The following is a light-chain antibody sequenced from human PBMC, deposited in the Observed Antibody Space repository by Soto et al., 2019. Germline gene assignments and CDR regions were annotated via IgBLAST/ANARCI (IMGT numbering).Light chain of an antibody. V-gene: IGLV2-23*01. CDR1: STDLGSYNL. CDR3: CSYVGSRAVV. J-gene: IGLJ2*01. CDR2: EGT. Sequence: QPVLTQPASVSGSPGQSITLSCTGTSTDLGSYNLVSWYQQHPGKAPQLMIYEGTKRPSGVSDRFSGSRSGNTASLTISGLQAEDEADYYCCSYVGSRAVVFGGGTKLTVL.